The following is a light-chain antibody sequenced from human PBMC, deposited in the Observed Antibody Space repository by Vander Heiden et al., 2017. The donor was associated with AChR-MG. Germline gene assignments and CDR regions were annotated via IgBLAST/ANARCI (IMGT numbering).Light chain of an antibody. Sequence: IQITQSPSSLSASVRSRVTITCRASQTISNYLNWYPQKPGKAPKLLIYAAFSLHSGVPPRFSGSGSGTDFTLTISSLQPEDFAAYHCQQTYSTPFTFGQGTRLEIK. CDR2: AAF. CDR1: QTISNY. CDR3: QQTYSTPFT. V-gene: IGKV1-39*01. J-gene: IGKJ5*01.